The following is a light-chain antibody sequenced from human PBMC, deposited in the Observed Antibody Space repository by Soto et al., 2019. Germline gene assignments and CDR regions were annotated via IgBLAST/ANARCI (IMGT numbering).Light chain of an antibody. Sequence: QSVLTQPPSASGSPVQSVALSCTETNSDVGGYNYVSWYQQHPGKAPKLMIYDVNKRPSGVPDRFSGSKSGNTASLTVSGLQAEDEADYYCSSYAGSTTFDVFGTGTKVTVL. V-gene: IGLV2-8*01. J-gene: IGLJ1*01. CDR2: DVN. CDR3: SSYAGSTTFDV. CDR1: NSDVGGYNY.